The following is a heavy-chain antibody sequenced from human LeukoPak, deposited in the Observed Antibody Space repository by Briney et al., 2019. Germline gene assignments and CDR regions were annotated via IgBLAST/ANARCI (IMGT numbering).Heavy chain of an antibody. CDR1: GFTGTFYG. Sequence: GGSRRLPCADSGFTGTFYGMHWFRQAPGKGLEWVSVIYSGGSTYYADSVKGRFTISRHNSKNTLYLQMNSLRAEDTAVYYCARGSGASDYYFDYWGQGTLVTVSS. V-gene: IGHV3-53*04. D-gene: IGHD3-10*01. CDR3: ARGSGASDYYFDY. CDR2: IYSGGST. J-gene: IGHJ4*02.